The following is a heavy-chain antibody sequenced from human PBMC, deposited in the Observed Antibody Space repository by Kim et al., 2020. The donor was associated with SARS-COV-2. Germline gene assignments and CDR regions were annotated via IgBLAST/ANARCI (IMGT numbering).Heavy chain of an antibody. V-gene: IGHV3-11*01. CDR3: ASYPGISLWRFCYYGMDV. D-gene: IGHD5-18*01. CDR1: GFTFSDYY. J-gene: IGHJ6*02. CDR2: ISISDSTI. Sequence: GGSLRLSCAASGFTFSDYYMSWIRQAPGKGLEWVSYISISDSTIFYADPVKGRFTISRDKAKTSLYLHMNSRRAEDTAVYYCASYPGISLWRFCYYGMDVWGQETSVTVSS.